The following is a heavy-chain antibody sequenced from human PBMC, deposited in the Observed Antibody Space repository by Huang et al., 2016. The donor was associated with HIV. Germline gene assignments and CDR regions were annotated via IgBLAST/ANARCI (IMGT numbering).Heavy chain of an antibody. V-gene: IGHV3-48*01. D-gene: IGHD5-18*01. Sequence: EVHLVESGGGLVQPGGSLGLSCAASGFTFSSYSMNWVRQTPGKGLEWVSYISSIGSAKYYADSVKDRFTISRDNANNSLYLQMNSLRAEDAGVYFCAMGYGPFDFWGQGTLVTVSS. CDR3: AMGYGPFDF. CDR1: GFTFSSYS. CDR2: ISSIGSAK. J-gene: IGHJ4*02.